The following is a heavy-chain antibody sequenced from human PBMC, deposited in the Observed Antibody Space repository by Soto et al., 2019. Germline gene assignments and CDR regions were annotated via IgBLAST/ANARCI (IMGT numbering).Heavy chain of an antibody. J-gene: IGHJ6*02. Sequence: GGSLRHSCAASGGTFSGSAMHLVRQASGKGLEWVGRIRSKANSYATAYAASVKGRFTISRDDSKNTAYLQMNSLKTEDTAVYYCTCSKTAYCTNGVCYAQGTGYYGMDVWGQGTTVTVSS. D-gene: IGHD2-8*01. CDR3: TCSKTAYCTNGVCYAQGTGYYGMDV. V-gene: IGHV3-73*01. CDR2: IRSKANSYAT. CDR1: GGTFSGSA.